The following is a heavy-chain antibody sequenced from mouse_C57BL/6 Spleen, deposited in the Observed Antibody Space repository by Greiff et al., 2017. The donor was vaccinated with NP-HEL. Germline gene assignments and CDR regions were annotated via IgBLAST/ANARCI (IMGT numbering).Heavy chain of an antibody. Sequence: QVQLQQPGAELVKPGASVKMSCKASGYTFTSYWITWVKQRPGQGLEWIGDIYPGSGSTNYNEKFKSKATLTVDTSSSTAYMQLSSLTSEDSAVYYCARKTQLRLRDYAMDYWGQGTSVTVSS. CDR1: GYTFTSYW. CDR2: IYPGSGST. V-gene: IGHV1-55*01. CDR3: ARKTQLRLRDYAMDY. J-gene: IGHJ4*01. D-gene: IGHD3-2*02.